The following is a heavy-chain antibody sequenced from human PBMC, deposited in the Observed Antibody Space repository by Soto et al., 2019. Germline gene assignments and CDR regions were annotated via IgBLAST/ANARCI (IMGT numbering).Heavy chain of an antibody. D-gene: IGHD2-15*01. CDR1: GYTFTTYY. Sequence: QVQLVQSGAEVKRPGASVKFSCKASGYTFTTYYMHWVRQAPGQGLEWLGIINPNGGSTTYAQKFQGRVTMTRDTSTSTVYLELSSLRSEDTAVYYCARAGYCSGGTCFHGNGDDWGQGTMVTVSA. V-gene: IGHV1-46*01. CDR2: INPNGGST. CDR3: ARAGYCSGGTCFHGNGDD. J-gene: IGHJ4*02.